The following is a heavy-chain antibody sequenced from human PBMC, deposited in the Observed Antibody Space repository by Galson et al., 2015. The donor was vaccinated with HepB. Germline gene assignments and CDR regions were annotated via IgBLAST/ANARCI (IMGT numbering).Heavy chain of an antibody. CDR3: ARVVESPRGHNWFDP. Sequence: SVKVSCKASGYTFTSYAMHWVRQAPGQRLEWMGWINAGNGNTKYSQKFQGRVTITRDTSASTAYMELSSLRSEDTAVYYCARVVESPRGHNWFDPWGQGTLVTVSS. D-gene: IGHD3-10*01. J-gene: IGHJ5*02. CDR1: GYTFTSYA. CDR2: INAGNGNT. V-gene: IGHV1-3*01.